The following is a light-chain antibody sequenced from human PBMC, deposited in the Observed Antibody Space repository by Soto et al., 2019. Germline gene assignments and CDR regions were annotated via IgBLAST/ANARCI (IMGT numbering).Light chain of an antibody. CDR3: SSSTTTTSLVV. V-gene: IGLV2-14*01. CDR1: SSDIGDYNY. Sequence: QPVSVSGSPGQSITISCTGTSSDIGDYNYVSWYQQYPDKVPKLVIYDVSHRPSGVSNRFSGSKSGNTASLTISGLQAEDEADYYCSSSTTTTSLVVFGGGTKVTVL. J-gene: IGLJ3*02. CDR2: DVS.